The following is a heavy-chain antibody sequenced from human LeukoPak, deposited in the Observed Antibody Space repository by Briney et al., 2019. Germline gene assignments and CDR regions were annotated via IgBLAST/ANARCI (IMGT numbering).Heavy chain of an antibody. CDR2: ISWNSGNI. Sequence: GGSLRLSCAASGFTFDDYAMHWVRQAPGKGLEWVSGISWNSGNIGYADSVKGRFTISRDNAKNSLYLQMNSLRAEDTALYYCATIAAYWGQGTLVTVSS. J-gene: IGHJ4*02. D-gene: IGHD6-25*01. CDR1: GFTFDDYA. V-gene: IGHV3-9*01. CDR3: ATIAAY.